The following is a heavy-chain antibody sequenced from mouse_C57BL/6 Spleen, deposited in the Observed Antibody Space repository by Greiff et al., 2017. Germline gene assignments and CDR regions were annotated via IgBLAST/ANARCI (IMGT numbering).Heavy chain of an antibody. CDR1: GYAFTNYL. V-gene: IGHV1-54*01. Sequence: QVQLQQSGAELVRPGTSVKVSCKASGYAFTNYLIEWVKQRPGQGLEWIGVINPGSGGTNYNGKFKGKATLTADKSSSTAYMQLSSLTSEDSAVYFCARKFITTVVDYWGQGTTLTVSS. D-gene: IGHD1-1*01. CDR2: INPGSGGT. J-gene: IGHJ2*01. CDR3: ARKFITTVVDY.